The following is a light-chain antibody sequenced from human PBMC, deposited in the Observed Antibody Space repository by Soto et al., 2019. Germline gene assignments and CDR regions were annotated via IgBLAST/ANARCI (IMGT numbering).Light chain of an antibody. CDR2: GAS. CDR1: QSVSNNY. CDR3: QQYGSSGT. J-gene: IGKJ1*01. Sequence: EILFTQSPGTLSLSPGERATLSCRASQSVSNNYLAWYQQKPGQAPRLLIYGASNGATGIPDRFSGSGSGTDFTLTISRLEPEDSAVYYCQQYGSSGTFGQGTKVDIK. V-gene: IGKV3-20*01.